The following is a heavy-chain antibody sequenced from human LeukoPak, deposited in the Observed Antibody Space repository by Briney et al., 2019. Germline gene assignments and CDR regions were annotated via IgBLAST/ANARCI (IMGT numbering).Heavy chain of an antibody. D-gene: IGHD4-17*01. Sequence: SETLSLTCNVSGASIKSYYWNWIRQSPGKGLEWLGNIHYRGTTNYNPSLKSRVTLSLDTSKSQFALKMTSVIAADTAVYYCARDEHGDFQGFDYWGQGTRVTVSS. J-gene: IGHJ4*02. CDR1: GASIKSYY. V-gene: IGHV4-59*13. CDR2: IHYRGTT. CDR3: ARDEHGDFQGFDY.